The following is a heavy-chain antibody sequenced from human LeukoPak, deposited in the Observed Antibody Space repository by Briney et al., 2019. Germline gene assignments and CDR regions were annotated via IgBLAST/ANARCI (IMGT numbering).Heavy chain of an antibody. CDR3: ARGSGLRGSGSYYTDY. CDR1: GYTFTTYY. Sequence: RASVKVSCKASGYTFTTYYIHWVRQAPGQGLEWMGVINPSDFSTYSAQKFQGRVTMTADMSTSAVYMDLSSLRSDDTAVYYCARGSGLRGSGSYYTDYWGQGTLVTVSS. CDR2: INPSDFST. D-gene: IGHD3-10*01. J-gene: IGHJ4*02. V-gene: IGHV1-46*01.